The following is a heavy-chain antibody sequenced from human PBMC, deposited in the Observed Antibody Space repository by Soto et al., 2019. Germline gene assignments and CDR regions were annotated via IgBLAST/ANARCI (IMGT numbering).Heavy chain of an antibody. V-gene: IGHV4-30-2*01. D-gene: IGHD2-8*01. CDR3: ARVPLI. CDR2: IDHSGGT. J-gene: IGHJ4*02. Sequence: QLQLQESGSGLVKPSQTLSLTCAVSGGSISSGGYSWSWIRQPPGKGLEWIGYIDHSGGTYYNPALTSRVTRSVYRSKNQFSLKLSAVTAADTAVYYCARVPLIWGQGTLVTVSS. CDR1: GGSISSGGYS.